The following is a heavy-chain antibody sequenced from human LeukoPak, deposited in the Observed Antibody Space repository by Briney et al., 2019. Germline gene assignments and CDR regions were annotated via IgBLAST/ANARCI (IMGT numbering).Heavy chain of an antibody. CDR3: GRHVVGYDWGPVHS. CDR1: RGSLRSSSHC. Sequence: PSETLSVTCTVSRGSLRSSSHCWGWIRQPPGKGLEWIGTIYYSGITYYNPSLKSRVTISVDTSTKQFSLKLSSVTAEATVLYSSGRHVVGYDWGPVHSWGQGALVTVSS. J-gene: IGHJ4*02. CDR2: IYYSGIT. V-gene: IGHV4-39*01. D-gene: IGHD5-12*01.